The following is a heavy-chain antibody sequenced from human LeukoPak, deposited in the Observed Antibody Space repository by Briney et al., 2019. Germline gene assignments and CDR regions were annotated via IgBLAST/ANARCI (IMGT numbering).Heavy chain of an antibody. V-gene: IGHV4-38-2*02. CDR3: ARGPWELDH. J-gene: IGHJ4*02. Sequence: SETLSLTCTVSGYSISSGYYWGWIRQPPGKGLEWIGSIYHSGSTYYNPSLKSRVTISVDTSKNQFSLKLSSVTAADTAVYYCARGPWELDHWGQGTLVTVSS. D-gene: IGHD1-1*01. CDR2: IYHSGST. CDR1: GYSISSGYY.